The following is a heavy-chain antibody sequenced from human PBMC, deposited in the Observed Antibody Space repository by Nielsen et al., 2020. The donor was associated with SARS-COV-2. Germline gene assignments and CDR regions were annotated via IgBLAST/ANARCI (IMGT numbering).Heavy chain of an antibody. D-gene: IGHD6-13*01. CDR1: GGSVSSGSYY. J-gene: IGHJ6*02. CDR3: ARENSSSWYYYYYGMDV. V-gene: IGHV4-61*01. CDR2: IYYSGST. Sequence: GSLRLSCTVSGGSVSSGSYYWSWIRQPPGKGLEWIGYIYYSGSTNYNPSLKSRVTISVDTSKNQFSLKLSSVTAADTAVYYCARENSSSWYYYYYGMDVWGQGTTVTVSS.